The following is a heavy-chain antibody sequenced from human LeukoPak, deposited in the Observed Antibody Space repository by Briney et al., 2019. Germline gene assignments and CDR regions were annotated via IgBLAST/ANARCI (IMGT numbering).Heavy chain of an antibody. Sequence: PSETLSLTCTVSGGSISSSSYYWGWIRQPPGKGLEWIGSIYYSGSTYYNPSLKSRVTISVDTSKNQFSLKLSSVTAADTAVYYCARYGIAVAGIPYYFDYWGQGTLVTVSS. J-gene: IGHJ4*02. CDR1: GGSISSSSYY. D-gene: IGHD6-19*01. CDR2: IYYSGST. V-gene: IGHV4-39*07. CDR3: ARYGIAVAGIPYYFDY.